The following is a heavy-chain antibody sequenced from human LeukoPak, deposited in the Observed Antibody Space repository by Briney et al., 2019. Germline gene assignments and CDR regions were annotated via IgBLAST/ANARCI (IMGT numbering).Heavy chain of an antibody. CDR1: GYTFTGYY. CDR3: ARRIGYSYGDWFDP. V-gene: IGHV1-3*01. Sequence: GASVKVSCKASGYTFTGYYMHWVRQAPGQGLEWMGWINAGNGNTKYSQKFQGRVTITRDTSASTAYMELSSLRSEDTAVYYCARRIGYSYGDWFDPWGQGTLVTVSS. D-gene: IGHD5-18*01. J-gene: IGHJ5*02. CDR2: INAGNGNT.